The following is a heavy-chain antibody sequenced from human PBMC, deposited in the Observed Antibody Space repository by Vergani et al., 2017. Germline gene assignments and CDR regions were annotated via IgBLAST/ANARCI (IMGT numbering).Heavy chain of an antibody. D-gene: IGHD2-2*01. V-gene: IGHV1-46*01. CDR2: INPSGGST. Sequence: QVQLVQSGAEVKKPGASAKVSCKASGYTFTSYYMHWVRQAPGQGLEWMGIINPSGGSTSYAQKFQGRVTMTRDTSTSTVYMELSSLRSEDTAVYYCARDSRYCSXTSCYVGRDWFDPWGQGTLVTVSS. CDR1: GYTFTSYY. J-gene: IGHJ5*02. CDR3: ARDSRYCSXTSCYVGRDWFDP.